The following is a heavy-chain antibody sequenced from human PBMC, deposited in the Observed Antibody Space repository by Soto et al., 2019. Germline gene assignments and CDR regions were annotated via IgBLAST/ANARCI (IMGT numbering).Heavy chain of an antibody. J-gene: IGHJ4*02. Sequence: GGSLRLSCAASGFNFSNHWMHWVRQRPAEGLVWVSRITSDGKSKAYAESVKGRFAISRDNAKNTLYLQMNGLTAEDTAVYYCAKAARTTTLYNFDFWGQGTLVTVSS. CDR2: ITSDGKSK. CDR1: GFNFSNHW. CDR3: AKAARTTTLYNFDF. D-gene: IGHD1-1*01. V-gene: IGHV3-74*01.